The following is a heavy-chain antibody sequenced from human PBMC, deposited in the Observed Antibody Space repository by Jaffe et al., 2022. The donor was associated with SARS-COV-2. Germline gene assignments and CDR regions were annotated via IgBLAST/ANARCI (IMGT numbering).Heavy chain of an antibody. CDR3: ARAPQLGGYYYYGMDV. Sequence: QVQLQESGPGLVKPSQTLSLTCTVSGGSISSGSYYWSWIRQPAGKGLEWIGRIYTSGSTNYNPSLKSRVTISVDTSKNQFSLKLSSVTAADTAVYYCARAPQLGGYYYYGMDVWGQGTTVTVSS. V-gene: IGHV4-61*02. CDR2: IYTSGST. J-gene: IGHJ6*02. D-gene: IGHD6-13*01. CDR1: GGSISSGSYY.